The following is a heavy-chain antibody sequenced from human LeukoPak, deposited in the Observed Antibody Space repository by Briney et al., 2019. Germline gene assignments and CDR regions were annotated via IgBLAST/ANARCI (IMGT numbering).Heavy chain of an antibody. CDR3: ARARQQLVWANWFDP. J-gene: IGHJ5*02. D-gene: IGHD6-13*01. CDR1: GHTFSSYG. CDR2: ISSYNGKT. Sequence: ASVKVSCKASGHTFSSYGISWVRQAPGQGLEWMGWISSYNGKTKYAQKLQGRVTMTTETSTSTAYMELRSLKSDDTAVYYCARARQQLVWANWFDPWGQGTLVTVSS. V-gene: IGHV1-18*01.